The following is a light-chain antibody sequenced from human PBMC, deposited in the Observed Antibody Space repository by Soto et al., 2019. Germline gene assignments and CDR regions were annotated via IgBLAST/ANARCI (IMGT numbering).Light chain of an antibody. CDR2: DAS. Sequence: EIVLTQSPATLSLSPGERATLSCRASQSVSNFLAWYQQKPGQAPRLLISDASNRATGIPGRFSGSESGTDFSPTISSLEPEDFAVYYCQQRSNWPWTFGQGTKVEIK. CDR1: QSVSNF. J-gene: IGKJ1*01. CDR3: QQRSNWPWT. V-gene: IGKV3-11*01.